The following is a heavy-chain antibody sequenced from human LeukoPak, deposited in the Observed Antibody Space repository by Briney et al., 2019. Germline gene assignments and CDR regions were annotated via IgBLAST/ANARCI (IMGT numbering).Heavy chain of an antibody. Sequence: PSETLSLTCTVSGGSISSGGYYWSWIRQHPGKGLEWIGYIYYSGSTYYNPSLKSRVTISVDTSKNQFSLKLSSVTAADTAVYYCARERRLRSYYFDYWGQGTLVTVSS. D-gene: IGHD4-17*01. V-gene: IGHV4-31*03. CDR3: ARERRLRSYYFDY. CDR2: IYYSGST. CDR1: GGSISSGGYY. J-gene: IGHJ4*02.